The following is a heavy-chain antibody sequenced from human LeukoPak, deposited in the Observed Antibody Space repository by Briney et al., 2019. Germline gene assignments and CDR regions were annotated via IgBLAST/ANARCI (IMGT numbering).Heavy chain of an antibody. D-gene: IGHD6-13*01. Sequence: PGGSLRLSCAASGFTFSSYSMNWVRQAPGKGLEWVSSISSSSSYIYYADSVKGRFTISRDNAKNSLYLPMNSLRAEDTAVYYCARGIAAAGTPGYWGQGTLVTVSS. CDR3: ARGIAAAGTPGY. J-gene: IGHJ4*02. CDR1: GFTFSSYS. CDR2: ISSSSSYI. V-gene: IGHV3-21*01.